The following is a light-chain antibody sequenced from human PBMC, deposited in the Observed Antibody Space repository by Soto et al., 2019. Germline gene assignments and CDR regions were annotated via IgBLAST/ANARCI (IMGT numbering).Light chain of an antibody. CDR2: EVS. CDR1: SSDVGGYNY. J-gene: IGLJ1*01. Sequence: QSVLTQPASVSGSPGQSITISCTGTSSDVGGYNYGSWYQQHPGKAPKLMIYEVSNRPSGVSNRFSGSKSGNTASLTISGLQAEDEADDYCSSYTSSSTLDVFGTGTKLTVL. V-gene: IGLV2-14*01. CDR3: SSYTSSSTLDV.